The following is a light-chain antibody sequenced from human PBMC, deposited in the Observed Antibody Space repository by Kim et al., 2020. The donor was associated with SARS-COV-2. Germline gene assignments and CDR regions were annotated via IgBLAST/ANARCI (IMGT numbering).Light chain of an antibody. V-gene: IGKV1-16*02. CDR1: QDISHY. CDR3: QQYYSYPQT. CDR2: AAS. J-gene: IGKJ4*01. Sequence: ASVGNRVTITCRASQDISHYLAWFQQQPGKAPKSLIHAASVLQSGVPSKFSGSGSGTDFTLTISSLQPEDFATYYCQQYYSYPQTFGGGTRVEIK.